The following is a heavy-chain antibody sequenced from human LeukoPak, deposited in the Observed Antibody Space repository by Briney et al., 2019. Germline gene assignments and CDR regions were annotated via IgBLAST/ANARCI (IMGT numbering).Heavy chain of an antibody. Sequence: PGGSLRLSCAASGFTFSSYGMHWVRQAPGKGLEWVAVIWYDGSNKYYADSVKGRFTISRDNSKNALYLQMNSLRAEDTAVYYCARDPRYGYYYYGMDVWGQGTTVTVSS. CDR1: GFTFSSYG. CDR3: ARDPRYGYYYYGMDV. J-gene: IGHJ6*02. CDR2: IWYDGSNK. V-gene: IGHV3-33*01. D-gene: IGHD1-14*01.